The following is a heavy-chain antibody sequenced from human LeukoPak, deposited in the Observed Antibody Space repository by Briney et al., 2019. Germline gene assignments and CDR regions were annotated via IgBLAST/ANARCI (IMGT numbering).Heavy chain of an antibody. Sequence: GRSLRLSCAASGFTFDDYAMHWVRQAPGKGLEWVSGISWNSGSIGYADSVEGRFTISRDNAKNSLYLQMNSLRAEDTALYYCAKDAYSSITNWFDPWGQGTLVTVSS. CDR2: ISWNSGSI. J-gene: IGHJ5*02. D-gene: IGHD6-13*01. CDR1: GFTFDDYA. V-gene: IGHV3-9*01. CDR3: AKDAYSSITNWFDP.